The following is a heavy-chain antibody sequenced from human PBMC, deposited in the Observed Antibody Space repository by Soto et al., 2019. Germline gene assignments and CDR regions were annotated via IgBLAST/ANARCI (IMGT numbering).Heavy chain of an antibody. D-gene: IGHD3-3*01. CDR3: ARGRTIFGVVINYYYGMDV. J-gene: IGHJ6*02. CDR1: GGSFSGYY. V-gene: IGHV4-34*01. CDR2: INHSGST. Sequence: SETLSLTCAVYGGSFSGYYWSWIRQPPGKGLEWIGEINHSGSTNYNPSLKSRVTISVDTSKNHFSLKLSSVTAPDTAVYYCARGRTIFGVVINYYYGMDVWGQGTTVT.